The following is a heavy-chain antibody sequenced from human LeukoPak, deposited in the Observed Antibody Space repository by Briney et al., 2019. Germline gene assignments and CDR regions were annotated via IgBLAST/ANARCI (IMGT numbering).Heavy chain of an antibody. Sequence: SETLSLTCTVSGGSISSDYWSWIRQPPGKGLEWIGHIYYSGSTNYNPSLKSRVTISVDTYKNQFSLKLNSVTAADTAVYNCARQTGYFRYWGQGTLVAVSS. D-gene: IGHD3-10*01. CDR2: IYYSGST. CDR3: ARQTGYFRY. CDR1: GGSISSDY. J-gene: IGHJ1*01. V-gene: IGHV4-59*08.